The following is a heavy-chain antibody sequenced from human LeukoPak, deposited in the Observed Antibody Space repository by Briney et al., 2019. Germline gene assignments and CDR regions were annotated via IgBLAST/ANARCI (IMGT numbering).Heavy chain of an antibody. Sequence: ASVKVSCKASGYTFTGYYMHWVRQAPGQGLEWMGWINPNSGGTNYAQKFQGWVTMTRDTSISTAYMELSRLRSDDTAVYYCARDAYGDYVRYYYYGMDVRGQGTTVTVSS. J-gene: IGHJ6*02. CDR1: GYTFTGYY. V-gene: IGHV1-2*04. CDR3: ARDAYGDYVRYYYYGMDV. CDR2: INPNSGGT. D-gene: IGHD4-17*01.